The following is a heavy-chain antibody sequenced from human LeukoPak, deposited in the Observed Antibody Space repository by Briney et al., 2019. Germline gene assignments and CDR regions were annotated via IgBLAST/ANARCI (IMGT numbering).Heavy chain of an antibody. V-gene: IGHV4-30-2*01. J-gene: IGHJ4*02. CDR3: ARGVVAKEIYYFDY. CDR2: IHHSGST. Sequence: SETLSLTCAVSGGSISSGGYSWSWIRQPPGKGLEWIGYIHHSGSTYYNPSLKSRVTISVDRSKNQFSLKLSSVTAADTAVYYCARGVVAKEIYYFDYWGQGTLVTVSS. CDR1: GGSISSGGYS. D-gene: IGHD5-12*01.